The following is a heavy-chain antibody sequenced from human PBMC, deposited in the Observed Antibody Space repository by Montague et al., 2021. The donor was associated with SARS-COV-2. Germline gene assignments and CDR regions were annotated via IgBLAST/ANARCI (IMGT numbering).Heavy chain of an antibody. CDR1: GGSISSYY. D-gene: IGHD2-8*02. V-gene: IGHV4-59*01. CDR2: IYYSGST. J-gene: IGHJ4*02. CDR3: AGVEGGGVIDY. Sequence: SETLSLTCTVSGGSISSYYWSWIRLPPGKGLEWIGYIYYSGSTNYNPSLKSRVTISVDTSKNQFSLKLSSVAAADTAVYYCAGVEGGGVIDYWGQGTLVTVSS.